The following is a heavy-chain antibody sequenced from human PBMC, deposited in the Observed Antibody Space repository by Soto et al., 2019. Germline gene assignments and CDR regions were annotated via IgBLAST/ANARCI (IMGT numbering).Heavy chain of an antibody. Sequence: ASETLSLTCSVSGGYISSYSWSWIRQPPGEGLEWIGYIYHSGGTNYSPSLESRVTISRDTSKNQFSLKLSSVTAADTAVYYCARRRGFPYYYGMDVWGQGTTVTVSS. D-gene: IGHD5-12*01. CDR3: ARRRGFPYYYGMDV. V-gene: IGHV4-59*12. CDR1: GGYISSYS. CDR2: IYHSGGT. J-gene: IGHJ6*02.